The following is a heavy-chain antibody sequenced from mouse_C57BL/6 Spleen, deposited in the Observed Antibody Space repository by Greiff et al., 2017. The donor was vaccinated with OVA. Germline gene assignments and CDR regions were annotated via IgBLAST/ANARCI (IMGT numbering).Heavy chain of an antibody. CDR2: INPYNGGT. Sequence: VQLKESGPVLVKPGASVKMSCKASGYTFTDYYMNWVKQSHGKSLEWIGVINPYNGGTSYNQKFKGKATLTVDKSSSTAYMELNSLTSEDSAVYYCARDYYGVAYWGQGTLVTVSA. CDR1: GYTFTDYY. J-gene: IGHJ3*01. V-gene: IGHV1-19*01. D-gene: IGHD1-1*01. CDR3: ARDYYGVAY.